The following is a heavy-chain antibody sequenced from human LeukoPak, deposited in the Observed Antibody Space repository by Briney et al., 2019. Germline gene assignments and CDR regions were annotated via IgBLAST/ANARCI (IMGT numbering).Heavy chain of an antibody. V-gene: IGHV4-31*11. D-gene: IGHD3-3*01. CDR1: GGSFSGYY. CDR3: ARVGYYDFWSGYYTSPHLNWFDP. Sequence: SETLSLTCAVYGGSFSGYYWSWIHQHPGKGLEWIGYIYYSGSTYYNPSLKSRVTISVDTSKNQFSLKLSSVTAADTAVYYCARVGYYDFWSGYYTSPHLNWFDPWGQGTLVTVSS. CDR2: IYYSGST. J-gene: IGHJ5*02.